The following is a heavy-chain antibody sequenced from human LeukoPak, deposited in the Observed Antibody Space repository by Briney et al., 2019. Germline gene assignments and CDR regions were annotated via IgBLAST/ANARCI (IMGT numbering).Heavy chain of an antibody. CDR1: GGSISSSSYY. Sequence: SETLSLTCTVSGGSISSSSYYWGWIRQPPGKGLEWIGSIYYSGSTYYNPSLKSRVTISVDTSKNQFSLKLSSVTAADTAVYYCARDQGRPVAAAGSGLDYWGQGTLVTASS. CDR3: ARDQGRPVAAAGSGLDY. V-gene: IGHV4-39*07. J-gene: IGHJ4*02. CDR2: IYYSGST. D-gene: IGHD6-13*01.